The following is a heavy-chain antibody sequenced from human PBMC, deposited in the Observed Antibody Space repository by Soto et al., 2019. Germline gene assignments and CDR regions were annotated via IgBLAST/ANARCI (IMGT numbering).Heavy chain of an antibody. CDR3: AKNFIPLSPALYLDS. V-gene: IGHV3-30*18. D-gene: IGHD3-16*01. J-gene: IGHJ4*02. CDR2: ISYDGSYK. Sequence: SLRLSCAAPGFTFRSYGMHWTSQAPGRGLEWVAVISYDGSYKSYDDSVKVRFTISRDNYKNTLHLQMDSLRAEDTAVYYCAKNFIPLSPALYLDSWGQGTLVTVSS. CDR1: GFTFRSYG.